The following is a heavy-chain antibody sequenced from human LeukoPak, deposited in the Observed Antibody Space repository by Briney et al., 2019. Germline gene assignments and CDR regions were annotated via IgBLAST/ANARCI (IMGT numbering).Heavy chain of an antibody. CDR3: AKDPREYCSGGSCYYPMFD. V-gene: IGHV3-30-3*01. J-gene: IGHJ4*02. CDR2: ISYDGSNK. Sequence: GRSLRLSCAASGFTFSSYAMYWVRQAPGKGLEWVAVISYDGSNKYYADSVKGRFTISRDNSKNTLYLQMNSLRAEDTAVYYCAKDPREYCSGGSCYYPMFDWGQGTLVTVSS. CDR1: GFTFSSYA. D-gene: IGHD2-15*01.